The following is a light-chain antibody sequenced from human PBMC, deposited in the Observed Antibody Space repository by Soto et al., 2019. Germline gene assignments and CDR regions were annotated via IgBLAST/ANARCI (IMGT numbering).Light chain of an antibody. CDR3: SSYTSSSTLVF. V-gene: IGLV2-14*01. J-gene: IGLJ1*01. CDR2: DVS. CDR1: SSDVGGYNY. Sequence: QSALTQPASVSGSPGQSITISCTGTSSDVGGYNYVSWYQQHPGKAPKLMIYDVSNLPSGVSNRFSGSKSGNTASLTISGLQAEDEADYYCSSYTSSSTLVFFGTGTKLTVL.